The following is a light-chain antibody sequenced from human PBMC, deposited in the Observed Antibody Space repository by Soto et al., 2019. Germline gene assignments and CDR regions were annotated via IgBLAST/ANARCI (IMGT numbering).Light chain of an antibody. CDR3: QQYNNWALT. V-gene: IGKV3-15*01. J-gene: IGKJ4*01. Sequence: EIVMTQSPATLSVSPGERATLSCRASQSVSSNLAWYQQKPGQTPRLLIYGASTRATVIPTRFSGSGSGSEFTITVSSLQPEDFGVYYCQQYNNWALTFGGGIKVEIK. CDR2: GAS. CDR1: QSVSSN.